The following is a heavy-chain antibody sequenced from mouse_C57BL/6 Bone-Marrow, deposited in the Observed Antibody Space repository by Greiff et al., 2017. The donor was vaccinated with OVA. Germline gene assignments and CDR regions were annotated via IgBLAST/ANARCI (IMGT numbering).Heavy chain of an antibody. J-gene: IGHJ2*01. CDR3: TRRVYYGNYYFDY. CDR2: IDPETGGT. Sequence: VKLMESGAELVRPGASVTLSCKASGYTFTDYEMHWVKQTPVHGLEWIGAIDPETGGTAYNQKFKGKAILTADKSSSTAYMELRSLTSEDSAVYYCTRRVYYGNYYFDYWGQGTTLTVSS. D-gene: IGHD2-1*01. CDR1: GYTFTDYE. V-gene: IGHV1-15*01.